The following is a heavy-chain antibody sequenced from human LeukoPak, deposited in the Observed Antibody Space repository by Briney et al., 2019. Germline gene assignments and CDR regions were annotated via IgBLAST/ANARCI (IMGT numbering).Heavy chain of an antibody. J-gene: IGHJ6*02. D-gene: IGHD3-3*01. CDR3: ARTSDFWNPSDYYYYGMDV. CDR2: IIPILGIA. Sequence: SVKVSCKASGGTFSSYAISWVRQAPGQGLEWMGRIIPILGIANYAQKFQGRVTITADKSTSTAYMELSSLRSEDTAVYYCARTSDFWNPSDYYYYGMDVWGQGTTVTVSS. CDR1: GGTFSSYA. V-gene: IGHV1-69*04.